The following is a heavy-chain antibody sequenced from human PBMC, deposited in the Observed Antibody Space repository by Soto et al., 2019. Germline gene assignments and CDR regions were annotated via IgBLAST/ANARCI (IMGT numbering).Heavy chain of an antibody. Sequence: GGSLRLSCAASGFTFDDYGMSWVRQAPGKGLEWVSGINWNGGSTGYADSVKGRFTISRDNAKNSLYLQMNSLRAEDTALYHCAREGGEPDIVVVPAANYYYYYMDVWGKGPTVPVSS. CDR1: GFTFDDYG. V-gene: IGHV3-20*01. CDR2: INWNGGST. CDR3: AREGGEPDIVVVPAANYYYYYMDV. J-gene: IGHJ6*03. D-gene: IGHD2-2*01.